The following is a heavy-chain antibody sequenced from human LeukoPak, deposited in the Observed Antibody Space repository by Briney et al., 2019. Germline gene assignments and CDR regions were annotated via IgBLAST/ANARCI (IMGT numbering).Heavy chain of an antibody. CDR2: IIPIFGTA. Sequence: SVKVSCKASGGTFSSYAISWVRQAPGQGLEWMGGIIPIFGTANYAQKFQGRISVTKDTSTSTVYMELSSLRSEDTAVYYCARGGGSHLDYWGQGTLVTVSS. J-gene: IGHJ4*02. CDR3: ARGGGSHLDY. CDR1: GGTFSSYA. D-gene: IGHD1-26*01. V-gene: IGHV1-69*05.